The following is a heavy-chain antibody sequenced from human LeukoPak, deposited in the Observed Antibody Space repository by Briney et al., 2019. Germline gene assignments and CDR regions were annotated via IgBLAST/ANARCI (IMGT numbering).Heavy chain of an antibody. CDR2: ISSSSSYI. D-gene: IGHD2-8*01. Sequence: NPGGSLRLSCAASGFTVSSNYMSWVRQAPGKGLEWVSSISSSSSYIYYADSVKGRFTISRDNAKNSLYLQMNSLRAEDTAVYYCARENIVLMVYAIDDWGQGTLVTVSS. J-gene: IGHJ4*02. CDR3: ARENIVLMVYAIDD. V-gene: IGHV3-21*01. CDR1: GFTVSSNY.